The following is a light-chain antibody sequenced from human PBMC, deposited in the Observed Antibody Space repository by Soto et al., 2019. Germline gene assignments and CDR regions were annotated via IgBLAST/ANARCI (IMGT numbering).Light chain of an antibody. J-gene: IGKJ2*01. CDR2: GAS. CDR3: QQYGNPRPNA. Sequence: EIVLTQSPGTLSLSPGERATLSCRASQSVSSSYLAWYQQKPGQAPRVLIHGASSRATGIPDRFSGSGSGTDFTLTISRLEPEDFAVYFCQQYGNPRPNAFGQGTK. V-gene: IGKV3-20*01. CDR1: QSVSSSY.